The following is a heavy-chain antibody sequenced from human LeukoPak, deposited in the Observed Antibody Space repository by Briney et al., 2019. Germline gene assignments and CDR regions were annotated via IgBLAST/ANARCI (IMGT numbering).Heavy chain of an antibody. CDR1: GFTFDDYA. CDR2: ISWNSGSI. Sequence: GGSLRLSCAASGFTFDDYAMHWVRHAPGKGLEWVSGISWNSGSIGYADSVKGRFTISRDNAKNSLYLQMNSLRAEDTALYYCAKGQYNYYYYGMDVWGQGTTVTVSS. V-gene: IGHV3-9*01. J-gene: IGHJ6*02. D-gene: IGHD1-1*01. CDR3: AKGQYNYYYYGMDV.